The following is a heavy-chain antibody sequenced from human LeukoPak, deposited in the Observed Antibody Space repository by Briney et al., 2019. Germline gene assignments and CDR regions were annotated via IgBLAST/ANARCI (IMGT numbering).Heavy chain of an antibody. V-gene: IGHV3-11*01. Sequence: PGGSLRLSCAASGFTFSDYYMSWIRQAPGKGLEWVSYISSSGSTIYYADSVKGRFTISRDNSKNTLYLQMNSLRAEDTAVYYCAKDLAFFDYVDAFDIWGQGTMVTVSS. CDR2: ISSSGSTI. J-gene: IGHJ3*02. CDR1: GFTFSDYY. CDR3: AKDLAFFDYVDAFDI. D-gene: IGHD4/OR15-4a*01.